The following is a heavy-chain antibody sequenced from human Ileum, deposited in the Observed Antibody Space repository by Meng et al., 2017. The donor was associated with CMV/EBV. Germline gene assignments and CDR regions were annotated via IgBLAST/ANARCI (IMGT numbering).Heavy chain of an antibody. CDR1: GESFSDYY. Sequence: SETLSLTCAVYGESFSDYYRSWIRQPPGKGLEWIGEINPGGSTNYNPSLKSRVIISVDTSKKQFSLGLTSVTAADTAIYYCARGPPLSSDIAPPYPFYWGQGTLVTVSS. V-gene: IGHV4-34*01. J-gene: IGHJ4*02. D-gene: IGHD5-12*01. CDR3: ARGPPLSSDIAPPYPFY. CDR2: INPGGST.